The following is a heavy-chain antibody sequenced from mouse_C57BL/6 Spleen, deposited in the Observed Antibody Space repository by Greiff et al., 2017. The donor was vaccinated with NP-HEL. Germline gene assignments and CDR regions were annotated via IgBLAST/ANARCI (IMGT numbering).Heavy chain of an antibody. V-gene: IGHV7-3*01. J-gene: IGHJ4*01. CDR2: IRNKANGYTT. CDR1: AFTFTDYY. Sequence: EVQGVESGGGLVQPGGSLSLSCAASAFTFTDYYMSWVRQPPGKALEWLGFIRNKANGYTTEYSASVKGRFTISRDNSQSILYLQMNALRAEDSATYYCARPIYYGNYEGAMDYWGQGTSVTVSS. CDR3: ARPIYYGNYEGAMDY. D-gene: IGHD2-1*01.